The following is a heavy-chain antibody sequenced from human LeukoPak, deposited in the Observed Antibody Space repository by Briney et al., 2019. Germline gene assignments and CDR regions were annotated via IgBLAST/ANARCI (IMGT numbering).Heavy chain of an antibody. CDR1: GFPFSRYA. CDR3: AKQVSCDTTTCYSGMPPDY. V-gene: IGHV3-23*01. J-gene: IGHJ4*02. CDR2: ISGSDGSR. D-gene: IGHD2/OR15-2a*01. Sequence: GGSLRLSCAASGFPFSRYAMSWVRQTPERGLEWVSVISGSDGSRYYADSVRGRFTISRDDSRNTVYLQMNNLRAEDTAVYYCAKQVSCDTTTCYSGMPPDYWGQGTLVTVSS.